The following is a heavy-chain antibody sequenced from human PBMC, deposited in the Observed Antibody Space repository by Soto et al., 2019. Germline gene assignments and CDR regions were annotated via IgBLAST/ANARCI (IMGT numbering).Heavy chain of an antibody. J-gene: IGHJ4*02. D-gene: IGHD2-8*02. V-gene: IGHV3-30*03. CDR3: TGEVASGY. CDR1: GFTVSTYG. Sequence: QVQLVESGGGVVQPGRSLRLSCAVSGFTVSTYGMHWVRQAPGKGLEWVAVISRDGGTKYYADSVKGRFTISRDNSRNTLFLEMNRLRSDDMAVYYCTGEVASGYWGQGTLVTVSS. CDR2: ISRDGGTK.